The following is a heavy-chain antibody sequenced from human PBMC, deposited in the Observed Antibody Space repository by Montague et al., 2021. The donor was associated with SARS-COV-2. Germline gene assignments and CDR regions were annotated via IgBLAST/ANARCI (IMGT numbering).Heavy chain of an antibody. Sequence: SETLSLTCTVSGASINSFYWSWVRQSAGKGLEWIGRMYTSKYPNINPSLKSRVTMSPDTSKNQFALKLSSVTAADTAVYYCARDLWSRSWPDAFDIWGQGTMVTVSS. V-gene: IGHV4-4*07. CDR3: ARDLWSRSWPDAFDI. D-gene: IGHD6-13*01. CDR1: GASINSFY. J-gene: IGHJ3*02. CDR2: MYTSKYP.